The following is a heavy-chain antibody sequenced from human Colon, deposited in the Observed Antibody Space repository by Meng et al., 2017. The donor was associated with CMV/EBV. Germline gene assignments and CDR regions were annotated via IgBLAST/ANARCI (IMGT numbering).Heavy chain of an antibody. CDR1: GYTFTGYY. D-gene: IGHD6-13*01. CDR2: IHPNSGDT. J-gene: IGHJ4*02. Sequence: ASVKVSCKTSGYTFTGYYLHWVRQAPGQGLEWMGWIHPNSGDTSYAQRFQGRVTMTRDTSISTGYMEVRRLRSDDTAMYYCARARGEGSTWYGTLLFDHWGQGTLVTVSS. CDR3: ARARGEGSTWYGTLLFDH. V-gene: IGHV1-2*02.